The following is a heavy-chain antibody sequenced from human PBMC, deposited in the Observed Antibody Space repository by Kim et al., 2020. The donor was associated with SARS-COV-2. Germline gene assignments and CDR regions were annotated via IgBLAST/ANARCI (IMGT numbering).Heavy chain of an antibody. V-gene: IGHV3-23*01. J-gene: IGHJ4*02. CDR2: GDVT. D-gene: IGHD1-1*01. Sequence: GDVTMYADSVKGRFTISRDKSKNTLYLQMNSLRVEDTAIYYCAKNWQFDYWGQGTLVTVSS. CDR3: AKNWQFDY.